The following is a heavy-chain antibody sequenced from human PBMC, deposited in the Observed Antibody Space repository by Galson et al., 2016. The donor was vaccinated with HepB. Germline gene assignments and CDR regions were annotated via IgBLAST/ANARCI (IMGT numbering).Heavy chain of an antibody. D-gene: IGHD1-20*01. CDR2: IYSGGST. Sequence: SLRLSCAASGFTVSSSYMSWVRQAPGKGLEWVSVIYSGGSTYYADSVKGRFTISRDNSKNTVYLQMNSLRAEDTAVYYCARDNWDDAGCSVDHWGQGTLVTVSS. CDR3: ARDNWDDAGCSVDH. V-gene: IGHV3-53*01. CDR1: GFTVSSSY. J-gene: IGHJ4*02.